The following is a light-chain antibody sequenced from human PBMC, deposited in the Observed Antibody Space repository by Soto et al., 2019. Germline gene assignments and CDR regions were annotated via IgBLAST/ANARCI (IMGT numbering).Light chain of an antibody. CDR3: QQYNNWPLS. CDR1: QSVSSN. Sequence: EIVMTQSPATLSVSPGERATLSCRASQSVSSNLAWYHQKPGQAPRLLIYGASTRATGIPARFRGSGSGTEFPLTISGLQSEDFAVYYCQQYNNWPLSFGGGTKVEIK. J-gene: IGKJ4*01. CDR2: GAS. V-gene: IGKV3-15*01.